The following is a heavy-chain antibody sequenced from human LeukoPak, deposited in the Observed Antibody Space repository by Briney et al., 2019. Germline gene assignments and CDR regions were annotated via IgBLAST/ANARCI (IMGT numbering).Heavy chain of an antibody. J-gene: IGHJ6*03. CDR2: VYYSGST. CDR3: ARAVYFWSGYPPYYYHMDV. Sequence: PSETLSLTCTVSGGSISSGDYYWSWIRQPPGKGLEWIGYVYYSGSTYYNPSLKSRVTISVDTSKNQFSLKLSSVTAADTAVYYCARAVYFWSGYPPYYYHMDVWGKGTTVTVSS. V-gene: IGHV4-30-4*08. D-gene: IGHD3-3*01. CDR1: GGSISSGDYY.